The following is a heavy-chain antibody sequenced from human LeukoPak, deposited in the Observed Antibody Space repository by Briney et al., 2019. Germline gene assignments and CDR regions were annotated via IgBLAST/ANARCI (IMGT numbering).Heavy chain of an antibody. D-gene: IGHD3-10*01. CDR1: GFTFSSYE. Sequence: GGSLRLSCAASGFTFSSYEMNWVRQAPGKGLEWVSYISSSGSTIYYADSVKGRFTISRDNSKNTLYLQMNSLRAEDTAVYYCAKDLGLLWFGGFDYWGQGTLVTVSS. CDR2: ISSSGSTI. V-gene: IGHV3-48*03. J-gene: IGHJ4*02. CDR3: AKDLGLLWFGGFDY.